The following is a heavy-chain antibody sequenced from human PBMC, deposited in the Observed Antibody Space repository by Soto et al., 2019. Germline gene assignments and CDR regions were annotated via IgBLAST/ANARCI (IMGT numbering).Heavy chain of an antibody. V-gene: IGHV3-7*03. D-gene: IGHD3-22*01. J-gene: IGHJ5*01. CDR3: ARDVYYYDGLNDS. CDR2: IKRDGSEK. CDR1: GFTLSGYW. Sequence: GGSLRLSCAASGFTLSGYWMNWVRQAPEKGLEWVANIKRDGSEKNYVDSVKGRFTISRDNAKKSLYLQMNSLRAEDTALYYCARDVYYYDGLNDSRGQRTLVTGSS.